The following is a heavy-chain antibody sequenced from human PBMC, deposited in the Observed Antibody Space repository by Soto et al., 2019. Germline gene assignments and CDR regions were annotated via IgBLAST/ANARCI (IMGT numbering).Heavy chain of an antibody. CDR2: ISGGSRTI. Sequence: PGGSLRLSCAASGFTFSDYSMNWVRQAPGKGLEWVSYISGGSRTIYYADSMKGRFTISRDNAKNSLYLQMNSLRAEDTAVYYCARFYYDSSGYLPSPYYYYYGMDVWGQGTTVTVSS. CDR3: ARFYYDSSGYLPSPYYYYYGMDV. CDR1: GFTFSDYS. D-gene: IGHD3-22*01. J-gene: IGHJ6*02. V-gene: IGHV3-48*01.